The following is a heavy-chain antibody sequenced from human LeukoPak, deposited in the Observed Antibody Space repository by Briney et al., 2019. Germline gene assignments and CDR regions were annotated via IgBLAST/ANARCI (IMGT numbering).Heavy chain of an antibody. J-gene: IGHJ3*02. Sequence: GESLKISCKGSGYSFTSYWIGWVRQMPGKGLEWMGIIYPGDSDTRYSPSFQGQVTISADKSISTAYLQWSSLKASDTAMYYCARSYCSSTSCPALLDAFDIWGQGTMVTVSS. V-gene: IGHV5-51*01. CDR2: IYPGDSDT. CDR1: GYSFTSYW. D-gene: IGHD2-2*01. CDR3: ARSYCSSTSCPALLDAFDI.